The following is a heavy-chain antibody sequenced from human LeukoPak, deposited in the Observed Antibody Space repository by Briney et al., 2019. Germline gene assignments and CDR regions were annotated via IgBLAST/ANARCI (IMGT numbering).Heavy chain of an antibody. CDR1: GGSISSSSYY. D-gene: IGHD6-19*01. CDR3: ARHDIIAVAFSY. V-gene: IGHV4-39*01. Sequence: SETLSLTCTVSGGSISSSSYYWGWIRQPPGKGLGWIGSISYSGSTYYNPSLKSRVTISVDTSKNQFSLNLSSVTAADTAVYYCARHDIIAVAFSYWGQGTLVTVSS. CDR2: ISYSGST. J-gene: IGHJ4*02.